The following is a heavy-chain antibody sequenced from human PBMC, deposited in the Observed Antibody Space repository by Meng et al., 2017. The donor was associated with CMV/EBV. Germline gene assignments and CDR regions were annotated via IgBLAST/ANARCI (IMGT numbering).Heavy chain of an antibody. CDR3: ARDKGNSGSFDFDY. V-gene: IGHV4-59*01. CDR1: GGSISSYY. CDR2: IYYSGST. D-gene: IGHD1-26*01. J-gene: IGHJ4*02. Sequence: SDPLSFTFTVSGGSISSYYWSWIRQPPGKGLEWIGYIYYSGSTNYNPSLKSRVTISVDTSKNQFSLKLSSVTAADTAVYYCARDKGNSGSFDFDYWGQGTLVTVSS.